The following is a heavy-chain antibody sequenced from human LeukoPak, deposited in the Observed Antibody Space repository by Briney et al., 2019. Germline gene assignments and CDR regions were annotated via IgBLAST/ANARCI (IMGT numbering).Heavy chain of an antibody. J-gene: IGHJ4*02. Sequence: SETLSLTCTVSGGSISSFHWSWIRQPPGKGLECIGYIYYSGSTNYNPSLKSRVTISVDTSRNQFSLRLNSVTAADTAVYYCARRFGWDSFDYWGQGTLVTVSS. D-gene: IGHD1-26*01. CDR3: ARRFGWDSFDY. V-gene: IGHV4-59*08. CDR2: IYYSGST. CDR1: GGSISSFH.